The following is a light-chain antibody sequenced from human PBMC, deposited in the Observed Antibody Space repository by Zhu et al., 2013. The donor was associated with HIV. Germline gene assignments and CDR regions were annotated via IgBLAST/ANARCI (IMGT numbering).Light chain of an antibody. CDR1: QSVGRN. Sequence: KVMTQSPATLSVSPGERATLSCRASQSVGRNVAWYQQRPGQAPRLLIYGASTRASGVPARFSGSGSGTEFTLTISSLQSEDFAVYYCQQYNNWPPYTFGQGTKLEIK. CDR3: QQYNNWPPYT. J-gene: IGKJ2*01. CDR2: GAS. V-gene: IGKV3-15*01.